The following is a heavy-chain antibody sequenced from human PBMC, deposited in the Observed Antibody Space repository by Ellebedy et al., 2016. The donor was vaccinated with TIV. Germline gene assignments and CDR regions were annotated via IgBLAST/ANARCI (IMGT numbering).Heavy chain of an antibody. V-gene: IGHV3-30*02. Sequence: PGGSLRLSCAASGFTFSDYGMHWVRQAPGKGLEWVAFMRYDGSNKYYADSVKGRFTISRANSKNTLYLRMNSLRAEDTAVYYCAKFPYYYDSSGYSFWGQGTLVTVSS. CDR1: GFTFSDYG. J-gene: IGHJ4*02. D-gene: IGHD3-22*01. CDR2: MRYDGSNK. CDR3: AKFPYYYDSSGYSF.